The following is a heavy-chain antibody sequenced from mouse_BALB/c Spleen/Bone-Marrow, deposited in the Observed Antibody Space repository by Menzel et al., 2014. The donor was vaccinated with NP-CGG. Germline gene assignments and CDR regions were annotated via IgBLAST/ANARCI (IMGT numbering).Heavy chain of an antibody. CDR2: ISSGSSTI. J-gene: IGHJ2*01. Sequence: DVQLQEFGGGLVQPGGSRKLSCAASGFTFSSFGMHWVRQAPERGLEWVAYISSGSSTIFYADTVKGRFTISRDNPKNTLFLQMTSLRSEDTAMYYCTRGGNWEDFDYWGQGTTLTVSS. V-gene: IGHV5-17*02. D-gene: IGHD4-1*01. CDR3: TRGGNWEDFDY. CDR1: GFTFSSFG.